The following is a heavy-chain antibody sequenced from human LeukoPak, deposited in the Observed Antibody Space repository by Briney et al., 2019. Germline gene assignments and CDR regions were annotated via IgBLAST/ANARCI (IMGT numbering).Heavy chain of an antibody. CDR2: INHSGST. Sequence: SETLSLTCAVYGGSFSGYYWSWIRQPPGKGLEWIGEINHSGSTNYNPSLKSRVTISVDTSKNQFSLKLSSVTAADTAAYYCARGTSSGWYRKVNWFDPWGQGTLVTVSS. J-gene: IGHJ5*02. V-gene: IGHV4-34*01. D-gene: IGHD6-19*01. CDR3: ARGTSSGWYRKVNWFDP. CDR1: GGSFSGYY.